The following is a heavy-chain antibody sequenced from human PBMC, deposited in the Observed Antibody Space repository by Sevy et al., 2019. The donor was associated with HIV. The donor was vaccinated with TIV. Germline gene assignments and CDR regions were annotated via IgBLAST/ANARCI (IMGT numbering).Heavy chain of an antibody. D-gene: IGHD3-3*01. CDR3: ARDRLGITISAEWGGGMDV. V-gene: IGHV3-33*01. CDR1: GFTLSSYG. Sequence: LSLTCAVSGFTLSSYGMHWVRQAPGKGLEWVAVIRYDGSNKNYADSVKGRFTISRDNSKNTLYLQMNSLRAEDTAVYYCARDRLGITISAEWGGGMDVWGQGTTVTVSS. CDR2: IRYDGSNK. J-gene: IGHJ6*02.